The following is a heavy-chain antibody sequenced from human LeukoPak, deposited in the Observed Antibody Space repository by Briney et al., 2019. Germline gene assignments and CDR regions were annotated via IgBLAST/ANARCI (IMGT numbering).Heavy chain of an antibody. CDR3: AQSPGYDPGSLYYFDY. D-gene: IGHD5-12*01. CDR2: ISWNSGSI. Sequence: PGGSLRLSCAASGFTFDDYAMHWVRQAPGRGLEWVSSISWNSGSIDYADYVKGPFTLSRDNSKHSLYLQMSSLRAEDTALYYCAQSPGYDPGSLYYFDYWGQGTLVTVSS. V-gene: IGHV3-9*01. CDR1: GFTFDDYA. J-gene: IGHJ4*02.